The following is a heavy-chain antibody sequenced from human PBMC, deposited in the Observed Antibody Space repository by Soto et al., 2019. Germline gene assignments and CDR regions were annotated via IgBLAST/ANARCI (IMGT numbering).Heavy chain of an antibody. CDR2: MNPNSFNT. D-gene: IGHD6-6*01. Sequence: QVQLVQSGAEVKKPGASVKVSSKASGYTFTSYDINWVRQAPGQGLEWMGWMNPNSFNTGYAQKFQGRVTMTRDTSISTAYMELSSLRSDDTAVYYCARDGEYSSSGSFDSWGQGTMVTVSS. CDR3: ARDGEYSSSGSFDS. CDR1: GYTFTSYD. V-gene: IGHV1-8*01. J-gene: IGHJ4*02.